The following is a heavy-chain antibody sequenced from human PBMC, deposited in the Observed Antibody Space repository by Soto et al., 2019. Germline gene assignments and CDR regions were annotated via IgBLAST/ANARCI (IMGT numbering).Heavy chain of an antibody. CDR3: ARTPDFDWLFRRGYYFDY. Sequence: EVQLVESGGGLVKPGGSLRLSCAASGFTFSSYSMNWVRQAPGKGLERVSSSSSSSSYIYYADSVKGRFTISRDNAQNSLYLQMNSLRAEDTAVYYCARTPDFDWLFRRGYYFDYWGQGTLVTVSS. D-gene: IGHD3-9*01. V-gene: IGHV3-21*01. CDR1: GFTFSSYS. CDR2: SSSSSSYI. J-gene: IGHJ4*02.